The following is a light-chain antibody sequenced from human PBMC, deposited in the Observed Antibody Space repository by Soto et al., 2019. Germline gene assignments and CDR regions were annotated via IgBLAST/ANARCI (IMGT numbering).Light chain of an antibody. V-gene: IGKV1-27*01. CDR3: QKYSSVPV. Sequence: DIQMTQSPTSLSASVGDRVTITCRASQGIRNFVAWYQQKPGKAPKLLIYAASTFQSVVPSRFSGSGSGTDFTLTINSLQPEDVATYSCQKYSSVPVFGPGTKVEIK. CDR1: QGIRNF. J-gene: IGKJ3*01. CDR2: AAS.